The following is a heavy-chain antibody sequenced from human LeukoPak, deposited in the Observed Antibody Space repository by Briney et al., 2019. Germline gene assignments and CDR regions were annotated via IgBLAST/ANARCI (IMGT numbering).Heavy chain of an antibody. CDR1: GFTFSNYA. CDR3: ARQNWFDP. V-gene: IGHV3-23*01. J-gene: IGHJ5*02. Sequence: GGSLRLSCAASGFTFSNYAMTWVRQAPGKGLEWVSIINGAGGATYYADSVKGRFAISRDNSKNTLYLQMNSLRAEDTAVYYCARQNWFDPCGQGTLVTVSS. CDR2: INGAGGAT.